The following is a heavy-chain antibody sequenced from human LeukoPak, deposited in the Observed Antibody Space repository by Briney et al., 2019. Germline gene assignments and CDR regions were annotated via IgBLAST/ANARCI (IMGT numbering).Heavy chain of an antibody. Sequence: PGRSLRLYCAASGFTFSSHGMHWVRQAPGKGLEWVALIWYDGSKKNYADSVKGRFTISRDDSKSTLYLQINSLRAEDTAVYYCAKRTPHDYWGQGTLVTVSS. CDR3: AKRTPHDY. J-gene: IGHJ4*02. V-gene: IGHV3-33*06. CDR2: IWYDGSKK. CDR1: GFTFSSHG.